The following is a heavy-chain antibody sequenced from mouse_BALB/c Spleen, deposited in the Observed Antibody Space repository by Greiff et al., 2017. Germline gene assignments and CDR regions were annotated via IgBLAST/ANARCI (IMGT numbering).Heavy chain of an antibody. Sequence: EVQLVESGGGLVQPGGSRKLSCAASGFTFSSFGMHWVRQAPEKGLEWVAYISSGSSTIYYADTVKGRFTISRDNPKNTLFLQMTSLRSEDTAMYYCERYYYYAMDYWGQGTSVTVSS. J-gene: IGHJ4*01. CDR1: GFTFSSFG. CDR3: ERYYYYAMDY. CDR2: ISSGSSTI. V-gene: IGHV5-17*02.